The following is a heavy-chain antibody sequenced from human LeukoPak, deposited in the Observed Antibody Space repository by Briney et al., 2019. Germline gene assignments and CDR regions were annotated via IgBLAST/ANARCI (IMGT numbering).Heavy chain of an antibody. J-gene: IGHJ5*02. Sequence: ETLSLTCTVSGGSISSYYWSWIRQPPGKGLEWIGYIYYSGSTNYNPSLKSRVTISVDTSKNQFSLKLSYVTAADTAVYYCASGAYYYGSGTGWFDPWGQGTLVTVSS. CDR3: ASGAYYYGSGTGWFDP. CDR2: IYYSGST. V-gene: IGHV4-59*01. D-gene: IGHD3-10*01. CDR1: GGSISSYY.